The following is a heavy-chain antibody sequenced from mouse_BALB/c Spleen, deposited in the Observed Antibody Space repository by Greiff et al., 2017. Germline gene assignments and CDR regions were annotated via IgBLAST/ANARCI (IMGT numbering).Heavy chain of an antibody. V-gene: IGHV3-2*02. Sequence: EVHLVESGPGLVKPSQSLSLTCTVTGYSITSDYAWNWIRQFPGNILEWMGYISYSGSTSYNPSLKSRISITRDTSKNQFFLQLNSVTTEDTATYYSAIAKANWDVRCAYWGQGTLVTVSA. CDR2: ISYSGST. CDR3: AIAKANWDVRCAY. J-gene: IGHJ3*01. CDR1: GYSITSDYA. D-gene: IGHD4-1*01.